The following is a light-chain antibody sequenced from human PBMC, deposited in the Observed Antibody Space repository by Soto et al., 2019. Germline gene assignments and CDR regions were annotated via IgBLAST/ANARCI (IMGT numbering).Light chain of an antibody. CDR1: SSDVGGYNY. CDR2: DVS. Sequence: QSALTQPASVSGSPGQSITISCTGTSSDVGGYNYVSWYQQHPGKAPKLMIYDVSNRPSGVSNRFSGSKSGNTASLTISGLQAEDEAXYYXXXYXXSSTPWVFGTGXXVTV. V-gene: IGLV2-14*01. CDR3: XXYXXSSTPWV. J-gene: IGLJ1*01.